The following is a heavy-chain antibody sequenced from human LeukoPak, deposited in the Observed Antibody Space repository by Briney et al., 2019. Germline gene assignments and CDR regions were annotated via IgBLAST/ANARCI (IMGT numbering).Heavy chain of an antibody. D-gene: IGHD6-19*01. CDR3: AKDPIAVAGTLTPGDDAFDI. J-gene: IGHJ3*02. Sequence: GGTLRLSCAASGFTFSSYGMSWVRQAPGKGLEWVSAISGSGGSTYYADSVKGRFTISRDNSKNTLYLQMNSLRAEDTAVYYCAKDPIAVAGTLTPGDDAFDIWGQGTMVTVSS. CDR2: ISGSGGST. V-gene: IGHV3-23*01. CDR1: GFTFSSYG.